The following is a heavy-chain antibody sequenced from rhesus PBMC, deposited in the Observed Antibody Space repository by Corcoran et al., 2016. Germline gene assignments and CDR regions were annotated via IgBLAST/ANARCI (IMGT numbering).Heavy chain of an antibody. CDR2: VRSKKKGGTT. CDR1: GGSISSDYA. J-gene: IGHJ4*01. CDR3: NRVPDY. V-gene: IGHV3-153D*01. Sequence: VQLQESGPGLVKPSETLSLTCAVSGGSISSDYAMDWFRQAPGKGLEWVGFVRSKKKGGTTDYAASVTGRFRISRDDSKNTAYLQMTSLENEDAAVYYCNRVPDYWGQGVLVTVSS.